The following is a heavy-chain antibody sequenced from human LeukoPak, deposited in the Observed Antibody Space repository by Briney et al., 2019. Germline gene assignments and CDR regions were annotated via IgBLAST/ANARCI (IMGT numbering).Heavy chain of an antibody. CDR3: ARRAFGSSSDY. V-gene: IGHV5-51*01. CDR1: GYSFTSYW. D-gene: IGHD6-13*01. J-gene: IGHJ4*02. CDR2: IYPGDSDT. Sequence: GESLKISCKGFGYSFTSYWIGWVRQMPGKGLEWMGIIYPGDSDTRYSPSFQGQVTISADKSISTAYLQWNSLKASDTAMFYCARRAFGSSSDYWGQGTLVTVSS.